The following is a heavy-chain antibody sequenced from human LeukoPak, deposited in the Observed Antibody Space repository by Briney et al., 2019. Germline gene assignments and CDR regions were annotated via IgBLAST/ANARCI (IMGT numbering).Heavy chain of an antibody. V-gene: IGHV4-61*02. CDR3: ARGEVDTTMITATPLNY. CDR2: IYTSGST. J-gene: IGHJ4*02. D-gene: IGHD5-18*01. CDR1: GGSISSGSYY. Sequence: PSQTLSLTCTVSGGSISSGSYYWSWIRQPAGKGLEWIGRIYTSGSTNYNPSLKSRVTISVDTSKNQFSLKLSSVTAADTAVYYCARGEVDTTMITATPLNYWGQGTLVTVSS.